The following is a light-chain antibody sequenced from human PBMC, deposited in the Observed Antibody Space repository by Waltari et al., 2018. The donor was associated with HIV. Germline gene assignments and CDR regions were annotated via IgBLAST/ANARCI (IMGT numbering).Light chain of an antibody. Sequence: QSALTQPASVSGSPGQSVTISCTGPTINYTSVSWYQQHPATAPQLIIFDGNYRPSGVSNRFSGSKSGNTASLTISGLQGEDEAHYYCSSYTASGSVIFGGGTNLTVL. CDR1: TINYTS. V-gene: IGLV2-14*03. J-gene: IGLJ2*01. CDR3: SSYTASGSVI. CDR2: DGN.